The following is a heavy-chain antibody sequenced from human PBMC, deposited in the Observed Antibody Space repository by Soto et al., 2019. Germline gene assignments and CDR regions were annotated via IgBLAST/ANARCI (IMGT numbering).Heavy chain of an antibody. V-gene: IGHV1-69*12. Sequence: QVQLVQSGAEVKKPGSSVKVSCKASGGSFRREAINWVRQAPGQGPEWMGGILPIFGTADYAQKFQGRVKITADVSTTTAYMELSSLRFEDTAVYYCARGHEFGGNSEVFDVWGQGTRVIVSS. D-gene: IGHD2-15*01. CDR3: ARGHEFGGNSEVFDV. J-gene: IGHJ3*01. CDR2: ILPIFGTA. CDR1: GGSFRREA.